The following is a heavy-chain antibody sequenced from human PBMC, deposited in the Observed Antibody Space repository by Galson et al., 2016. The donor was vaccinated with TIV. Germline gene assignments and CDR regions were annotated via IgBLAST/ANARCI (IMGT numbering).Heavy chain of an antibody. CDR3: TRTAMGSTRNAFDI. D-gene: IGHD1-1*01. Sequence: SLRLSCAASGFTFGHYAVNWSRQAPGKGLEWVGFITSKTYGATTEYAASVKGRFTISRDDSRNIAYLQMNSLKTGDTAVYSCTRTAMGSTRNAFDIWGQGTVVTVSS. CDR1: GFTFGHYA. J-gene: IGHJ3*02. V-gene: IGHV3-49*03. CDR2: ITSKTYGATT.